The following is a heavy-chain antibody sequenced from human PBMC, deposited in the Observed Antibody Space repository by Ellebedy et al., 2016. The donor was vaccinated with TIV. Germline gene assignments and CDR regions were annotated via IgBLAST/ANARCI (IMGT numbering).Heavy chain of an antibody. CDR3: ARFFESGSNGDD. V-gene: IGHV4-59*08. D-gene: IGHD3-10*01. J-gene: IGHJ4*02. CDR1: GCSISSYY. CDR2: FYNSVNT. Sequence: MPSETLSLTCTVSGCSISSYYLSWIRQPPGKGLEWVGYFYNSVNTIYNPSLTSRVSMLVDTSKNQVSLKLRSVTAEDTAGYYCARFFESGSNGDDWGQGTLVTVSS.